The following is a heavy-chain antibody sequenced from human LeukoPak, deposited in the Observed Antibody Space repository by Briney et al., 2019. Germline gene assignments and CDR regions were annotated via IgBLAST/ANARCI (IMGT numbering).Heavy chain of an antibody. Sequence: ASVKVSCKASGYTFTGYYMHWVRQAPGQGLEWMGWISAQYGNTNYAQKLQGRVNMTTDTSTYTAYMELRSLRSDDTAVYYCARDADNWYDPWGQGTLVIVSS. CDR1: GYTFTGYY. V-gene: IGHV1-18*04. CDR2: ISAQYGNT. CDR3: ARDADNWYDP. J-gene: IGHJ5*02.